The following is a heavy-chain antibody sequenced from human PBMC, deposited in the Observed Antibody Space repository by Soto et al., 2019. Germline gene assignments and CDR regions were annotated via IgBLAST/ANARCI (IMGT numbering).Heavy chain of an antibody. D-gene: IGHD4-4*01. Sequence: QVQLVESGGGVVQPGRSLRLSCAASGFTFSSYGMHWVREAPGKGLEWVAVISYDGSNKYYADSVKGRFTISRDNSKNTLYLQINSLRAEDTAVYYCANSATVTTIKSYYYYGMDVWGQGTTVTVSS. CDR1: GFTFSSYG. CDR2: ISYDGSNK. J-gene: IGHJ6*02. V-gene: IGHV3-30*18. CDR3: ANSATVTTIKSYYYYGMDV.